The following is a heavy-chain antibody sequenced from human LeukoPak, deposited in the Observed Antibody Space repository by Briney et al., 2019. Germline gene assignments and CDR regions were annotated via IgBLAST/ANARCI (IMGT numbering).Heavy chain of an antibody. V-gene: IGHV4-59*12. CDR2: IYYSGST. D-gene: IGHD6-19*01. Sequence: SETLSLTCTVSGGSISSYYWSWIREPPGKRLEWIGYIYYSGSTNYNPSLKSRVTISVDTSKNQFSLKLSSVTAAATAVYYCARVIVVAGQYNGFDPWGQGTLVTVSS. J-gene: IGHJ5*02. CDR1: GGSISSYY. CDR3: ARVIVVAGQYNGFDP.